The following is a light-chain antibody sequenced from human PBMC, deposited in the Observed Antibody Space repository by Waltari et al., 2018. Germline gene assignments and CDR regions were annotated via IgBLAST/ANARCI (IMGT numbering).Light chain of an antibody. Sequence: AIQLTQSPSSLSASVGDRVTITCRASPGISSALSWYQQKPGNAPKLLIYDASSMQSALPSRFSGSGSGTDFTLTISSLQPEDFATYSCQQFNSYPITFGQGTRLEI. CDR2: DAS. V-gene: IGKV1-13*02. J-gene: IGKJ5*01. CDR1: PGISSA. CDR3: QQFNSYPIT.